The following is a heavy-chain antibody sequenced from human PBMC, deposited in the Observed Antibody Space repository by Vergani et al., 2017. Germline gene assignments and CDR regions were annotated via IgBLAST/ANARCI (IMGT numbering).Heavy chain of an antibody. CDR2: INHSGST. D-gene: IGHD2-2*01. V-gene: IGHV4-34*01. Sequence: QVQLQESGPGLLKPSETLSLTCAVYGGSFSGYYWSWIRQPPGKGLEWIGEINHSGSTNYNPSLKSRVTISVDTSKNQFSLKLSSVTAADTAVYYCARVEGGGDIVVVPAAAKYNWFDPWGQGTLVTVSS. CDR3: ARVEGGGDIVVVPAAAKYNWFDP. CDR1: GGSFSGYY. J-gene: IGHJ5*02.